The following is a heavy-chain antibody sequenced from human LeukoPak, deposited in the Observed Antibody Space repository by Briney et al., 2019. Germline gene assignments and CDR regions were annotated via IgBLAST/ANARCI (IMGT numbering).Heavy chain of an antibody. D-gene: IGHD6-13*01. V-gene: IGHV3-7*01. CDR2: IWPLGNEK. CDR1: GFTFNRHW. Sequence: GGSLRLSCAASGFTFNRHWMSWVRQAPGKGLEWVAHIWPLGNEKRYVDSVKGRFSISRDNAKNSLDLEMNSLRAEDTAVYYCARLPSSAGAGTFDYWGQGTLVTVSS. CDR3: ARLPSSAGAGTFDY. J-gene: IGHJ4*02.